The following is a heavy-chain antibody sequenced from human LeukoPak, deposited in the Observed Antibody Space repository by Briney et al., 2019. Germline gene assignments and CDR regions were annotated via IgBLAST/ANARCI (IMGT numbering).Heavy chain of an antibody. D-gene: IGHD6-13*01. J-gene: IGHJ5*02. CDR2: IYYSGST. Sequence: SQTLSLTCTVSGGSLSGGGYYWSWLRQHPGKGLEWIGYIYYSGSTYYNPSLKSRVTISVDTSKNQFSLKLSSVTAADPAVYYCARFAAARYNWFDPWGQGTLVTVSS. V-gene: IGHV4-31*03. CDR1: GGSLSGGGYY. CDR3: ARFAAARYNWFDP.